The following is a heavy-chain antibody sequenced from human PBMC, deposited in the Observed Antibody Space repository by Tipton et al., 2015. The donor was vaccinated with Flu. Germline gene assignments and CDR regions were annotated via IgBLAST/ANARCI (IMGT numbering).Heavy chain of an antibody. D-gene: IGHD3-10*02. CDR3: ARHTGDSVRGVIDY. CDR1: GDSIKSSNYY. V-gene: IGHV4-39*01. Sequence: TLSLTCAVPGDSIKSSNYYWGWIRQSPGKGLEWIGNVFHSGNTYHNPSLKSRVTISVDTSKNQFSLRLSSVTAADTAVYYCARHTGDSVRGVIDYWGQGTLVTVSS. CDR2: VFHSGNT. J-gene: IGHJ4*02.